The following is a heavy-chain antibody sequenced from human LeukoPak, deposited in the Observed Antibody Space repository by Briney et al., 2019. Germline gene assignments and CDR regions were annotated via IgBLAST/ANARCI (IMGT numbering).Heavy chain of an antibody. V-gene: IGHV3-11*01. CDR2: ISSSGSTI. CDR1: GFTFSDYY. D-gene: IGHD2-2*02. CDR3: ARSCSSTSCYTPHGMDV. J-gene: IGHJ6*02. Sequence: GGSLRLSCAASGFTFSDYYMSWIRQAPGKGLEWVSYISSSGSTIYYADSVKGRFTISRDNAKNSLYLQMNSLRAEDTAAYYCARSCSSTSCYTPHGMDVWGQGTTVTVSS.